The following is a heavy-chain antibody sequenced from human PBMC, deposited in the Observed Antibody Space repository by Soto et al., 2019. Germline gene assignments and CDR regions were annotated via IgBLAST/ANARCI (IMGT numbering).Heavy chain of an antibody. J-gene: IGHJ6*02. D-gene: IGHD6-19*01. V-gene: IGHV1-8*01. CDR3: ARAARLAAPMDYALDV. CDR1: GYTFTNFD. CDR2: MNPSSGDT. Sequence: QVQLVQSGSEVKKPGASVKVSCQASGYTFTNFDISWVRQAAGQGLEWMGSMNPSSGDTDYPQTFQGRVTMTRNISINTAYMELSTLRSEDTAVFYCARAARLAAPMDYALDVWGQGTTVTVSS.